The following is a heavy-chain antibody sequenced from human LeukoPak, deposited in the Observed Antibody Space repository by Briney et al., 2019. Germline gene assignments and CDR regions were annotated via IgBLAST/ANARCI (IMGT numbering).Heavy chain of an antibody. V-gene: IGHV2-70*04. Sequence: SGPALVKPTQTLTLTCTLSGFSLSTSEMRVSWIRQPPGKALVWLARIDWNDDKFDSTSLKTRLTISKDTSKNQVVLTMTNMDPVDTATYYWARMGNDGSLEYWGQGTLVTVSS. D-gene: IGHD1-1*01. J-gene: IGHJ4*02. CDR3: ARMGNDGSLEY. CDR2: IDWNDDK. CDR1: GFSLSTSEMR.